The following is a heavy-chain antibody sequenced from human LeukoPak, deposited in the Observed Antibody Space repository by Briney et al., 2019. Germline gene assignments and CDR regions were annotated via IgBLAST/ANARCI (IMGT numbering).Heavy chain of an antibody. V-gene: IGHV3-23*01. CDR3: AKYQLPSGYCSGGSCYPTDY. Sequence: GGSLRLSCAASGFTFSSYAMSWVRQAPGEGLEWVSAISDSGGSTYYADSVKGRFTISRDNSKNTLYLQMNSLRAEDTAVYYCAKYQLPSGYCSGGSCYPTDYWGQGTLVTVSS. CDR1: GFTFSSYA. D-gene: IGHD2-15*01. J-gene: IGHJ4*02. CDR2: ISDSGGST.